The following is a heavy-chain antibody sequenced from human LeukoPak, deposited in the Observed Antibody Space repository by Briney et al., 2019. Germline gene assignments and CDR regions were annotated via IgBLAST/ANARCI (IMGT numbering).Heavy chain of an antibody. D-gene: IGHD4-23*01. CDR2: IYYSGST. J-gene: IGHJ4*02. Sequence: SETLSLTCTVSGGSISSSSYYWGWIRQPPGKGLEWIGSIYYSGSTYYNPSLKIRVTISVDTSKNQFPLKLSPVTAADTAVYYCASPPRGGSGYWGQGTLVTVSS. CDR3: ASPPRGGSGY. CDR1: GGSISSSSYY. V-gene: IGHV4-39*01.